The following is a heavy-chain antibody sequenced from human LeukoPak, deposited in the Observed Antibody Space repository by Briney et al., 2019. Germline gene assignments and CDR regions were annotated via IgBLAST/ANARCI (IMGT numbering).Heavy chain of an antibody. CDR1: GASFSSYY. D-gene: IGHD5/OR15-5a*01. V-gene: IGHV4-59*01. CDR2: VYSSGTT. Sequence: PSETLSLTCTVSGASFSSYYWNWIRQPPGKGLEWIGYVYSSGTTSYNPTLKSRVTISIDTSKNQFSLNLTSVTAADTAVYYCAREVSGDFDYWGQGTLVTVSS. J-gene: IGHJ4*02. CDR3: AREVSGDFDY.